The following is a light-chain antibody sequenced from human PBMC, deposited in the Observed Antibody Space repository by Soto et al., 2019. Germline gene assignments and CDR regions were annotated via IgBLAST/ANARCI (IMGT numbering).Light chain of an antibody. CDR2: SAS. J-gene: IGKJ1*01. CDR3: QQYSRSPPT. Sequence: DIQLTQSPSVLSASVGDTVTITCRASQALSNYLAWYQQKPGKAPDLLIYSASTLQSGVPSRFSGSGSGTDFTLTITRLEPEDFAIYYCQQYSRSPPTFGRGTKVDI. V-gene: IGKV1-9*01. CDR1: QALSNY.